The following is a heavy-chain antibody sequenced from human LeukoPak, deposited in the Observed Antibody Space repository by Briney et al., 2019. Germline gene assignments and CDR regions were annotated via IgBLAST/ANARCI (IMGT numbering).Heavy chain of an antibody. V-gene: IGHV5-51*01. CDR3: ARLYMVRGVISYYYYYVDV. CDR2: IYPGDSDT. D-gene: IGHD3-10*01. J-gene: IGHJ6*03. CDR1: GYSFTSYW. Sequence: GESLKISCKGSGYSFTSYWIGWVRQMPGKGLEWMGIIYPGDSDTRYSPSFQGQVTISADKSISTAYLQWSSLKASDTAMYYCARLYMVRGVISYYYYYVDVWGKGTTVTVSS.